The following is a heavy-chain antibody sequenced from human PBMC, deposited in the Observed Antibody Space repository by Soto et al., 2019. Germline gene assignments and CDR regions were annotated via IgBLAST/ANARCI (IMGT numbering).Heavy chain of an antibody. CDR2: IIPIFGTA. V-gene: IGHV1-69*13. Sequence: ASVKVSCKASGGTFSSYAMSWVRQAPGQGLEWMGGIIPIFGTANYAQKFQGRVTITADESTSTAYMELSSLRSEDTAVYYCARSFRDRYCSSTSCYHWFDPWGQGTLVTVSS. J-gene: IGHJ5*02. D-gene: IGHD2-2*01. CDR1: GGTFSSYA. CDR3: ARSFRDRYCSSTSCYHWFDP.